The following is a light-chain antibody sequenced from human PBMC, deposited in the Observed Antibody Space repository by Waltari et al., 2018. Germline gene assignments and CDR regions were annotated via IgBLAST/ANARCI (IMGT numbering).Light chain of an antibody. CDR3: QQYATSWT. CDR1: QIVSSNY. CDR2: GAS. V-gene: IGKV3-20*01. Sequence: EIVLTQSPGTLSLSPGERATLSCRASQIVSSNYLAWYQQKPGQAPRLLIYGASSRATGIPDRCSGSGSGTDFTLTISRLEPEDFAVYYCQQYATSWTFGQGTKVAIK. J-gene: IGKJ1*01.